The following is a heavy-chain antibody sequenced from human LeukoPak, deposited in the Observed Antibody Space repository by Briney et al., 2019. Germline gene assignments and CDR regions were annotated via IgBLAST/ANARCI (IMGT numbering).Heavy chain of an antibody. CDR2: IFIGGRT. Sequence: LPGRSLRLARAASGFTVSSTCIGCASHPAGDWLEWGSSIFIGGRTYYAASGKGRSTLSRHNTKNTLYLQMNSLTAEGPSVNYCARDRVYGSGSYRTYYYNGMDVRGQGATITVSS. D-gene: IGHD3-10*01. V-gene: IGHV3-53*04. CDR3: ARDRVYGSGSYRTYYYNGMDV. CDR1: GFTVSSTC. J-gene: IGHJ6*01.